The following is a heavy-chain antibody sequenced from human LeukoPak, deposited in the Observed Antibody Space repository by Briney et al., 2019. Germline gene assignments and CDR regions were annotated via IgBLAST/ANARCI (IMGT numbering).Heavy chain of an antibody. CDR3: AKTRTGTTGYFDY. V-gene: IGHV3-23*01. J-gene: IGHJ4*02. Sequence: GGSLRLSCAASGFTFSSYAMSWVRQAPGKGLEWVSAISGSGGSTYYADSVKGRFTISRDNSKNTLYLQMNSLRAEDTAVYCCAKTRTGTTGYFDYWGQGTLVTVSS. D-gene: IGHD1-7*01. CDR1: GFTFSSYA. CDR2: ISGSGGST.